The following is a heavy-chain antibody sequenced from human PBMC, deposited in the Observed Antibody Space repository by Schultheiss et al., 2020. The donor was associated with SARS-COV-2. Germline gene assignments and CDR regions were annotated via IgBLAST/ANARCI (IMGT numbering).Heavy chain of an antibody. J-gene: IGHJ4*02. Sequence: SETLSLTCAVYGGSFSGYYWSWIRQPPGKGLEWIGRIYTSGSTYYNPSLKSRVTISVDTSKNQFSLKLSSVTAADTAVYYCARVDYGGTIDYWGQGTLVTVSS. CDR2: IYTSGST. V-gene: IGHV4-34*01. D-gene: IGHD4-23*01. CDR1: GGSFSGYY. CDR3: ARVDYGGTIDY.